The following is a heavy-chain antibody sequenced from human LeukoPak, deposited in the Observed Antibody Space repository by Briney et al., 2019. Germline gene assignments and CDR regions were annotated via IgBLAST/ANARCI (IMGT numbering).Heavy chain of an antibody. V-gene: IGHV4-39*01. CDR2: IYYSGST. J-gene: IGHJ4*02. CDR1: GGSISGSSYY. D-gene: IGHD3-10*01. CDR3: AIQGLWFGEPQVPLY. Sequence: PSETLSLTCTVSGGSISGSSYYWGWIRQPPGKGLEWIGSIYYSGSTYYNPPLKSRVTISVDTSKNQFSLKLSSVTAADTAVYYCAIQGLWFGEPQVPLYWGQGTLVTVSS.